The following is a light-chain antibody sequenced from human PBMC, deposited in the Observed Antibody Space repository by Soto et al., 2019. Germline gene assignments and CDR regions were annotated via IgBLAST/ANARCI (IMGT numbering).Light chain of an antibody. V-gene: IGLV2-18*01. J-gene: IGLJ2*01. CDR2: EGT. CDR1: SSDVGDYKR. Sequence: QSALTQPPSVSGSPGQSVTISCTGNSSDVGDYKRVSWYQQPPGTAPKLMIYEGTHRPSGVPDRFSGSKSGNMASLTISGLQAEDEADYYCSLYASSSVLFGGGTQLTVL. CDR3: SLYASSSVL.